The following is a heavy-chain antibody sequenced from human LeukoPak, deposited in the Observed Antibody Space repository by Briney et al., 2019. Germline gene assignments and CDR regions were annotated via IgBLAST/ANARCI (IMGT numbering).Heavy chain of an antibody. CDR2: TYARSKWYD. J-gene: IGHJ4*02. CDR3: ARVRRGGWYDY. V-gene: IGHV6-1*01. Sequence: SQTLSLTCAISGDSVSTNSVTWNWFRQSPSRGLEWLGRTYARSKWYDDYAESVKSRIVINVDTSKNQFSLQLNSVTPDDTAIYYCARVRRGGWYDYWGQGTLVTVSS. D-gene: IGHD6-19*01. CDR1: GDSVSTNSVT.